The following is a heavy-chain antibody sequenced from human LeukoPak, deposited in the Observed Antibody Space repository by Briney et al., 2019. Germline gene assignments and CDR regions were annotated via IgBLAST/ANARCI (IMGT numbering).Heavy chain of an antibody. CDR2: INPNSGGT. J-gene: IGHJ4*02. D-gene: IGHD5-18*01. CDR1: GYTFTGYY. V-gene: IGHV1-2*02. Sequence: ASVKVSCKASGYTFTGYYIHWVRQAPGQGLEWMGWINPNSGGTNYAQKFQGRVTMTRDTSIGTAYMELSRLTSDDTAVYYCARAGFPHTPTDGGAYWGQGTLVTVSS. CDR3: ARAGFPHTPTDGGAY.